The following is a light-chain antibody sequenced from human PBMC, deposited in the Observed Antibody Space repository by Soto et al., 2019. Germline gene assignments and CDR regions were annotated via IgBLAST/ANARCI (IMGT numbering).Light chain of an antibody. J-gene: IGKJ3*01. Sequence: IQLTQSPSSLSESVGDRVTNTCRASQGISSFLAWYQQKPGKAPKLLIYGASTLQSGVPSRFSGSGSGTDFTLTIGSLQPEDFATYYCQQLNSFPIPFGPGTKVDIK. V-gene: IGKV1-9*01. CDR2: GAS. CDR3: QQLNSFPIP. CDR1: QGISSF.